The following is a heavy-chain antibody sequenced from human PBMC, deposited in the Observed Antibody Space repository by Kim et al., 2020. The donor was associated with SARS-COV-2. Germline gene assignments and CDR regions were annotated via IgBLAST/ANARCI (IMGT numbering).Heavy chain of an antibody. J-gene: IGHJ4*02. CDR3: ARVGRSGWTDDY. CDR1: GFALSTYS. V-gene: IGHV3-48*02. CDR2: ISSSSSTI. Sequence: GGSLRLSCAASGFALSTYSINWVRQAPGKGLEWLSYISSSSSTIYYADSVRGRFTISRDNAENSVYLQMNSLGDEDTAVYYCARVGRSGWTDDYWGQGTLVTVSS. D-gene: IGHD6-19*01.